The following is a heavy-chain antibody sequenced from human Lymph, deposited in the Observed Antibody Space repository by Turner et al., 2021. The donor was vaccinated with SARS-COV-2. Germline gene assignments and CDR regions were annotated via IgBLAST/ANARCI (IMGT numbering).Heavy chain of an antibody. V-gene: IGHV4-39*01. D-gene: IGHD6-19*01. Sequence: QLQLQQSGPGLVKPSETLSLTCKGSGGSISSSRYYWGWNRQPPGKGLELIGSLYDSGSTSYNPSLKSPVTISVDTAKNQFSLKLSSVTAADTAVYYCASGRQWLVHWYFDLWGRGTLVTVSS. CDR2: LYDSGST. J-gene: IGHJ2*01. CDR3: ASGRQWLVHWYFDL. CDR1: GGSISSSRYY.